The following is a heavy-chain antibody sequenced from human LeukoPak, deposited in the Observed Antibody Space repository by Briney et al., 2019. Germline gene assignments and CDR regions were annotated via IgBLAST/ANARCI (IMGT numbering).Heavy chain of an antibody. V-gene: IGHV1-69-2*01. CDR2: VDPEDGET. CDR3: ATAYYYDSSGPLDY. D-gene: IGHD3-22*01. CDR1: GYTFTDYY. Sequence: ASVKVSCKVSGYTFTDYYMHWVQQAPGKGLEWMGLVDPEDGETIYAEKFQGRVTITADTSTDTAYMELSSLRSEDTAVYYSATAYYYDSSGPLDYWGQGTLVTVSS. J-gene: IGHJ4*02.